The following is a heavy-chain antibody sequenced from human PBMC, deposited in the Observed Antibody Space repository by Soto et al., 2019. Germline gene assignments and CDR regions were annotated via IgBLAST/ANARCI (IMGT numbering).Heavy chain of an antibody. Sequence: EVQLVESGGGLVLPGRSLTLSCVASGFNFHNYAMQWVRQVPGKGLEWVSGINWNTGTTGYADSVKGRFILSRDNARNSLYLEMNSLRVEDTAFYYCAIKEYDSGGSDSWGPGTLVTVSS. D-gene: IGHD2-8*01. CDR3: AIKEYDSGGSDS. J-gene: IGHJ4*02. CDR2: INWNTGTT. CDR1: GFNFHNYA. V-gene: IGHV3-9*01.